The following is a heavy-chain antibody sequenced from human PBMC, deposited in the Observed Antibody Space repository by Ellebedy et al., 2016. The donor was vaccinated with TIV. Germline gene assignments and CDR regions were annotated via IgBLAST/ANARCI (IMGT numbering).Heavy chain of an antibody. CDR3: ARGPDDYVWGSYRRTLDY. J-gene: IGHJ4*02. CDR2: INHSGST. CDR1: GGSFSGYY. Sequence: MPSETLSLTCAVYGGSFSGYYWSWIRQPPGKGLEWIGEINHSGSTNYNPSLKSRVTISVDTSKNQFSLKLSSVTAADTAVYYCARGPDDYVWGSYRRTLDYWGQGTLVTVSS. D-gene: IGHD3-16*02. V-gene: IGHV4-34*01.